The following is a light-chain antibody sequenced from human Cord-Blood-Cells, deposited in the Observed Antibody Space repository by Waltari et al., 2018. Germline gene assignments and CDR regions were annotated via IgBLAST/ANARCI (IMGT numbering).Light chain of an antibody. J-gene: IGKJ1*01. Sequence: DIVMNPSPLSLPVTRGEPASISCRSSQSLLHRNGYNYLDWYLQKPGHSPQLLIYLGSNRASGVPDRFSGSGSGTDFTLKISRVEAEDVGVYYCMQALQTPRTFGQGTKVEIK. V-gene: IGKV2-28*01. CDR2: LGS. CDR1: QSLLHRNGYNY. CDR3: MQALQTPRT.